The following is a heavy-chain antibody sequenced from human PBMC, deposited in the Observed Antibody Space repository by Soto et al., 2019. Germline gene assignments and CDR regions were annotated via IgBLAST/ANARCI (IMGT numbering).Heavy chain of an antibody. V-gene: IGHV3-21*01. CDR1: GFTFSSYS. J-gene: IGHJ3*02. CDR2: ISSSSSYI. D-gene: IGHD3-10*01. CDR3: ARDSGSFGGVRDAFDI. Sequence: LSLTCAASGFTFSSYSMNWVRQAPGKGLEWVSSISSSSSYIYYADSVKGRFTISRDNAKNSLYLQMNSLRAEDTAVYYCARDSGSFGGVRDAFDIWGQGTMVTVSS.